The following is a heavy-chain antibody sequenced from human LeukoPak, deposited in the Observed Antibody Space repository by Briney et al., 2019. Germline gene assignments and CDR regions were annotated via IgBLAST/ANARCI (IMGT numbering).Heavy chain of an antibody. J-gene: IGHJ3*02. D-gene: IGHD5-18*01. CDR3: AGQNTARDAFDI. Sequence: ASVKVSCKASGYTFTSYDINWVRQATGQGLEWMGWMNPNSGNTGYAQKFQGRVTITRNTSISTAYMELSSLRSEDTAVYYCAGQNTARDAFDIWGQGTMVTVSS. V-gene: IGHV1-8*03. CDR2: MNPNSGNT. CDR1: GYTFTSYD.